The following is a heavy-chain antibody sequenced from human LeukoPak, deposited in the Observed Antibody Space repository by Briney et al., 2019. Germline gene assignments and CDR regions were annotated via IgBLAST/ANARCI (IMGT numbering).Heavy chain of an antibody. Sequence: GGSLRLSCAASGFTFSDYYMSWIRQAPGKGLEWVANIKQDGSEKYYVDSVKGRFTISRDNARKSLFLQLNSLRAEDTAVYYCARDTIWFGEPTPTWFDPRGQGTRVTVSS. CDR2: IKQDGSEK. J-gene: IGHJ5*02. V-gene: IGHV3-7*01. CDR3: ARDTIWFGEPTPTWFDP. CDR1: GFTFSDYY. D-gene: IGHD3-10*01.